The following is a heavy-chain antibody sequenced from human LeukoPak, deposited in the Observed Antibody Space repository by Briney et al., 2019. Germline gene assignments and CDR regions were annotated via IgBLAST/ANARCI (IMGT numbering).Heavy chain of an antibody. CDR2: ISYDGKNM. Sequence: GRSLRLSCAASEFTFSSYGMHWVRQAPGKGLEWVAVISYDGKNMYYADSVKGRFTISRDNSQNTLYLQMNSLRVEDTGVYYCASYDILTGYHSPFDYWGQGSLVTVSS. D-gene: IGHD3-9*01. CDR3: ASYDILTGYHSPFDY. J-gene: IGHJ4*02. V-gene: IGHV3-30*03. CDR1: EFTFSSYG.